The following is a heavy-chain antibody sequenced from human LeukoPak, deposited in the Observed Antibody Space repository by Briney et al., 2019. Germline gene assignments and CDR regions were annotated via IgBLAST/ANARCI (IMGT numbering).Heavy chain of an antibody. CDR3: ARDEQYQLMILDF. J-gene: IGHJ4*02. CDR1: GYTFTGYY. V-gene: IGHV1-18*04. CDR2: ISALNGNA. D-gene: IGHD3-16*01. Sequence: GASVKVSCKASGYTFTGYYMHWVRQAPGQGLEWMGWISALNGNANYAHKFRGRVTLTRDTSTGTAYMELRSLKSDDTAVYYCARDEQYQLMILDFWGQGTLITVSS.